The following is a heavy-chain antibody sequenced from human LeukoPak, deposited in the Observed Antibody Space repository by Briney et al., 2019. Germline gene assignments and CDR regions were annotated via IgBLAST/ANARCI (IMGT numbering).Heavy chain of an antibody. CDR3: ARGQYYYDGPGNFDY. J-gene: IGHJ4*02. CDR2: ISYDGSNK. Sequence: GGSLRLSCAASGFTFSSYAMHWVRQAPGKGLEWVAVISYDGSNKYYADSVKGRFTISRDNSKNTLYLQMNSLRAEDTAVYYCARGQYYYDGPGNFDYWGQGTLVTVSS. D-gene: IGHD3-22*01. CDR1: GFTFSSYA. V-gene: IGHV3-30*04.